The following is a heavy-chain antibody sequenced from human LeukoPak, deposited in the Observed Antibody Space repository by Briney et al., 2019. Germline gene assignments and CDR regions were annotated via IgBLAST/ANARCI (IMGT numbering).Heavy chain of an antibody. CDR2: IYTSGSN. CDR3: ARDAPYQKQQLVSPAYNWFDP. Sequence: SETLSLTCTVSGGSISSGSYYWRWIRQPAGKGLEWIGRIYTSGSNNYNPSLKSRVTISVDTSKNQFSLKLSSVTAADTAVYYCARDAPYQKQQLVSPAYNWFDPWGQGTLVTVSS. CDR1: GGSISSGSYY. J-gene: IGHJ5*02. V-gene: IGHV4-61*02. D-gene: IGHD6-13*01.